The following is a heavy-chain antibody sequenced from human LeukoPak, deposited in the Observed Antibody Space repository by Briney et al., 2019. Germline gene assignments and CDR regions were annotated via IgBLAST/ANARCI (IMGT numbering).Heavy chain of an antibody. D-gene: IGHD6-13*01. CDR3: GRGDYSSSWYLDH. J-gene: IGHJ4*02. Sequence: GGSLRLSCAASGFSFSSYEMIWVRQAPGKGLEWISYISTSGSTIYYGDSVEGRFTISRDNAKNSLYLQMNSLRAEDTAVYYCGRGDYSSSWYLDHWGQGTLVTVSS. V-gene: IGHV3-48*03. CDR2: ISTSGSTI. CDR1: GFSFSSYE.